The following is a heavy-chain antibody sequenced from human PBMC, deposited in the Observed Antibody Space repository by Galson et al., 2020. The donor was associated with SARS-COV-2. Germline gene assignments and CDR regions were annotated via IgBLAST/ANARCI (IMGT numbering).Heavy chain of an antibody. Sequence: GGSLRLSCAASGFTFNNAWMSWVRQAPGKGLEWVGRIKSKTDGGTTDYAAPVKGRFTIPRDDSKNTLYLQMNSLKTGDTAVYYCTTDRHYYDSSGYISHYYYYGMDVWGQGTTVTVSS. CDR3: TTDRHYYDSSGYISHYYYYGMDV. CDR2: IKSKTDGGTT. CDR1: GFTFNNAW. D-gene: IGHD3-22*01. V-gene: IGHV3-15*01. J-gene: IGHJ6*02.